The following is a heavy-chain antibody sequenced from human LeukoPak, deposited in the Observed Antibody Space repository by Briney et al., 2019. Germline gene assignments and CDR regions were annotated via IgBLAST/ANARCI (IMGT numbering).Heavy chain of an antibody. V-gene: IGHV1-18*01. J-gene: IGHJ5*02. Sequence: ASVKVSCKASGYTFTSYGISWVRQAPGQGLEWMGWISAYNGNTNYAQKLQGRVTMTTDTSTSTAYMELRSLRSEDTAVYYCARDGENWGSNWFDPWGQGTLVTVSS. CDR2: ISAYNGNT. D-gene: IGHD7-27*01. CDR3: ARDGENWGSNWFDP. CDR1: GYTFTSYG.